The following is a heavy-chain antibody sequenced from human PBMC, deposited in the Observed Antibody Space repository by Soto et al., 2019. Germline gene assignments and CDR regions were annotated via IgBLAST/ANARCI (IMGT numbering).Heavy chain of an antibody. D-gene: IGHD4-17*01. CDR3: ARVMTTVTNNPHYYYYYGMDV. Sequence: GGSLRLSCAASGFTFSSYGMHWVRQAPGKGLEWVAVIWYDGSNKYYADSVKGRFTISRDNSKNTLYLQMNSLRAEDTAVYYCARVMTTVTNNPHYYYYYGMDVWGQGTTVTVSS. J-gene: IGHJ6*02. CDR2: IWYDGSNK. V-gene: IGHV3-33*01. CDR1: GFTFSSYG.